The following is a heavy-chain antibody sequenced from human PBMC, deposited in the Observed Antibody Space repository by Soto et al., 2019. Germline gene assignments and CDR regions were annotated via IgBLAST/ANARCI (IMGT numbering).Heavy chain of an antibody. D-gene: IGHD6-13*01. CDR2: INSDGSST. J-gene: IGHJ4*02. V-gene: IGHV3-74*01. CDR1: GFTFSSYC. Sequence: GESLKISCAASGFTFSSYCMHWVRQAPGKGLVWVSRINSDGSSTSYADSVRGRFTISRDNAKNTLYLQMNSLRAEDTAAYYCARAVRAAAGTFDYWGQGTMVTV. CDR3: ARAVRAAAGTFDY.